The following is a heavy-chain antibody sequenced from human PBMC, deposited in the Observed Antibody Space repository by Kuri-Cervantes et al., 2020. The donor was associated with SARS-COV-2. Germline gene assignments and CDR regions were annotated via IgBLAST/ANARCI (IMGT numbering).Heavy chain of an antibody. CDR2: IWYDGSNK. CDR1: GFTFSSYG. CDR3: ARAQQWLEPNFDY. J-gene: IGHJ4*02. Sequence: GGSLRLSCAASGFTFSSYGMHWVRQAPGKGLEWVAVIWYDGSNKYYADSVKGRFIISRDNSKNTLYLQMNSLRAEDTAVYYCARAQQWLEPNFDYWGQGTLVTVSS. V-gene: IGHV3-33*01. D-gene: IGHD6-19*01.